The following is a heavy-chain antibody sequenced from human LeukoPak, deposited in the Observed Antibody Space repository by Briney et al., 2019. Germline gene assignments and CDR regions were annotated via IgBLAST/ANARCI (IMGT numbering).Heavy chain of an antibody. CDR3: ASLGDYYDSSGYADY. Sequence: SETLSLTCAVHGGSFSGYYWSWIRQPPGKGPEWIGEINHSGSTNYKPSLKSRVTISVDTSKDQFSLKLSSVTAADTAVYYCASLGDYYDSSGYADYWGQGTLVTVSS. V-gene: IGHV4-34*01. CDR2: INHSGST. D-gene: IGHD3-22*01. CDR1: GGSFSGYY. J-gene: IGHJ4*02.